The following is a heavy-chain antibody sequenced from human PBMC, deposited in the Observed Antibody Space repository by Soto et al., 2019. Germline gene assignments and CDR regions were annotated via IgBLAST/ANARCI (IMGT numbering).Heavy chain of an antibody. J-gene: IGHJ4*02. V-gene: IGHV3-72*01. CDR3: ASSLGYCSTTSCHHYYFDF. CDR2: TRNKANSYTT. Sequence: EVQLVESGGGLVQPGGSLRLSCAASGFTFSAHYMDWVRQAPGKGLEWVGGTRNKANSYTTEYAASVKGRFTISRDDSESSLYLQMTSLKTEDTAVYYCASSLGYCSTTSCHHYYFDFWGQGTLVTVSS. CDR1: GFTFSAHY. D-gene: IGHD2-2*01.